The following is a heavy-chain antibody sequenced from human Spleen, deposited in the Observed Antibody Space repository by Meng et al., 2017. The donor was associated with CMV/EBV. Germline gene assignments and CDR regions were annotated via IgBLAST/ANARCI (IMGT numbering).Heavy chain of an antibody. Sequence: QGQLVEPGGGVVQPGRSPILSCAASGFTFSSYAMHWVRQAPGKGLEWVAVISYDGSNKYYADSVKGRFTISRDNSKNTLYLQMNSLRAEDTAVYYCARADWAAPVWGQGTLVTVSS. CDR2: ISYDGSNK. CDR3: ARADWAAPV. V-gene: IGHV3-30-3*01. J-gene: IGHJ4*02. CDR1: GFTFSSYA. D-gene: IGHD3-9*01.